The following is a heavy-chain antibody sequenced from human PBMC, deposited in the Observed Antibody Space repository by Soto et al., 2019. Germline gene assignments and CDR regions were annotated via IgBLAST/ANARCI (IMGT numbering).Heavy chain of an antibody. CDR2: IYSGGST. Sequence: EVQLVESGGGLVQPGGSLRLSCAVSGFTVSSNYMSWVRQAPGKGLEWVSVIYSGGSTYYADSVKGRFTISRHNSKNTLYIHMKTLRDEGTGAYYCARGGNPNYYWGQGTLVTVSS. V-gene: IGHV3-53*04. D-gene: IGHD4-4*01. J-gene: IGHJ4*02. CDR1: GFTVSSNY. CDR3: ARGGNPNYY.